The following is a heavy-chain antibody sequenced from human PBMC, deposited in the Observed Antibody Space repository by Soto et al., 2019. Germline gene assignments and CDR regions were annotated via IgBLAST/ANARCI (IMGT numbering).Heavy chain of an antibody. J-gene: IGHJ6*02. Sequence: PGESLKISCKGSGYSFTSYRISWVRQMPGKGLEWMGRIDPSDSYTNYSPSFQGHVTISADKSISTAYLQWSSLKASDTAMYYCARPIKYWRGGSCYYYYCGMVVLGQGTTVTVSS. CDR1: GYSFTSYR. CDR2: IDPSDSYT. V-gene: IGHV5-10-1*01. D-gene: IGHD2-15*01. CDR3: ARPIKYWRGGSCYYYYCGMVV.